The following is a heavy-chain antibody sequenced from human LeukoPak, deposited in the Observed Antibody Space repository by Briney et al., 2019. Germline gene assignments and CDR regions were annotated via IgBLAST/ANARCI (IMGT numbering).Heavy chain of an antibody. D-gene: IGHD6-19*01. V-gene: IGHV3-21*01. CDR2: ISSSSSYI. CDR1: GFTFSSYS. Sequence: GGSLRLSCAASGFTFSSYSMNWVRQAPGKGLEWVSSISSSSSYIYYADSVRGRFTISRDNSKNTVYVQMNTLRAEDTAVYYCAKEGSGWYYLDYWGQGTVVTVSS. J-gene: IGHJ4*02. CDR3: AKEGSGWYYLDY.